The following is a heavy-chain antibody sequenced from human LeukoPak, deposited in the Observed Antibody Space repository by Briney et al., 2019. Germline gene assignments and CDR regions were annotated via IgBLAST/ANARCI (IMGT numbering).Heavy chain of an antibody. CDR1: GGSISDYY. D-gene: IGHD1-20*01. V-gene: IGHV4-4*07. Sequence: SETLSLTCTVSGGSISDYYWSWIRQPAGRGLEWIGRIYIGRIYTSGSTDYNSSLKSRVTASEDTSKNQFSLKLRSVTAADTAVYYCARGGDNWNDPFDYWGQGTLVTVSS. CDR3: ARGGDNWNDPFDY. CDR2: IYIGRIYTSGST. J-gene: IGHJ4*02.